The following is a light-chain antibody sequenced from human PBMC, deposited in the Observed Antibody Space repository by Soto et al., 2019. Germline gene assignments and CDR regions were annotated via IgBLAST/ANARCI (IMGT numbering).Light chain of an antibody. V-gene: IGLV1-44*01. CDR3: AAWDASLNGYV. CDR1: SSNIGGNT. Sequence: QSVLTQSPSASGTPGQRVTISCSTSSSNIGGNTVNWYQQVPGTAPKLLIYSYDQRPSGVPDRFSGSKSGTSASLAISGLQSEDEADYYCAAWDASLNGYVFGTGTKLTVL. CDR2: SYD. J-gene: IGLJ1*01.